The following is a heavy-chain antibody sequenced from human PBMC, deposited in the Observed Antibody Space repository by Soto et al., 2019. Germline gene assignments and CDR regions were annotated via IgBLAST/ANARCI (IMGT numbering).Heavy chain of an antibody. CDR1: GYTFTSYG. V-gene: IGHV1-18*01. Sequence: ASVKVSCKASGYTFTSYGISWVRQAPGQGLEWMGWISAYNGNTNYAQKLQGRVTMTTDTSTSTAYMELRSLRSEDTAVYYCAKASRSIAATRDYYYYRDDWGKGTTLNVS. D-gene: IGHD6-6*01. CDR3: AKASRSIAATRDYYYYRDD. CDR2: ISAYNGNT. J-gene: IGHJ6*03.